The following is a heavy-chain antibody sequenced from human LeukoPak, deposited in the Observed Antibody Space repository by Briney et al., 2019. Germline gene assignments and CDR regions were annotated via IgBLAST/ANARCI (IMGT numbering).Heavy chain of an antibody. CDR1: GFTVSSNY. D-gene: IGHD5-12*01. Sequence: GGSLRLSCAASGFTVSSNYMSWVRQAPGKGLEWVSVIYSGGSTYYADSVKGRFTISRDNSKNTLYLQMNSLRAEDTAVYYCARVWGYSGYDLDYWGQGTLVTVSS. CDR3: ARVWGYSGYDLDY. V-gene: IGHV3-66*01. CDR2: IYSGGST. J-gene: IGHJ4*02.